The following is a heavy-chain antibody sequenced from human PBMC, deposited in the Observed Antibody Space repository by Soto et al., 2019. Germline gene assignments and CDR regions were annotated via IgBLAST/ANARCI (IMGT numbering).Heavy chain of an antibody. D-gene: IGHD6-19*01. Sequence: VGSLRLSCAASGFTFSSYGMHWVRQAPGKGLEWVAVISYDGSNKYYADSVKGRFTISRDNSKNTLYLQMNSLRAEDTAVYYCAKDLVAVAGTMGTYYYYGMDVWGQGTTVTVSS. CDR2: ISYDGSNK. CDR3: AKDLVAVAGTMGTYYYYGMDV. J-gene: IGHJ6*02. CDR1: GFTFSSYG. V-gene: IGHV3-30*18.